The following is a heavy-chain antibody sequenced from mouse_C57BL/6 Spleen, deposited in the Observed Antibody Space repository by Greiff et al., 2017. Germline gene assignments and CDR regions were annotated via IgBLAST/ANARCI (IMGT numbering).Heavy chain of an antibody. V-gene: IGHV7-3*01. J-gene: IGHJ4*01. CDR1: GFTFTDYY. Sequence: EVQGVESGGGLVQPGGSLSLSCAASGFTFTDYYMSWVRQPPGKALEWLGFIRNKANGYTTEYSASVKGRFTISRDNSQSILYLQMNALRAEDSATYYCATSYYYGSSYGAMDYWGQGTSVTVSS. CDR3: ATSYYYGSSYGAMDY. D-gene: IGHD1-1*01. CDR2: IRNKANGYTT.